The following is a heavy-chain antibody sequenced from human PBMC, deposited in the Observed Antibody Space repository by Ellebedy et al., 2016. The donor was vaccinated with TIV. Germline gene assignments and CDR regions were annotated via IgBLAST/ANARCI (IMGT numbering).Heavy chain of an antibody. CDR2: INQDGSVK. J-gene: IGHJ3*02. CDR3: ANGAYDI. D-gene: IGHD5-24*01. V-gene: IGHV3-7*01. CDR1: GFPFSSSW. Sequence: GESLKISCGASGFPFSSSWMSWVRQAPGKGLEWVANINQDGSVKNYVDSVKGRFTLSRDNAKISLYLQMNSLTAEDTAVYYCANGAYDIWGQGTMVTVSS.